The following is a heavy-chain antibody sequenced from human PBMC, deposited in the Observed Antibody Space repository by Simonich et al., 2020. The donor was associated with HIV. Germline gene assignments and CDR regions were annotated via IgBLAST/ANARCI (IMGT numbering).Heavy chain of an antibody. CDR2: INSYNGNT. J-gene: IGHJ3*02. D-gene: IGHD3-3*01. Sequence: QVQMVQSGAEVKKPGASVKVSCKASGFTFASFDITWVRQAPGQGLEWMGWINSYNGNTNYAQNRQGRVTMTTDTSTSTAYMELRSLRSDDTAVYYCARGGKHNFWSGHDGFDIWGQGTMVTVSS. CDR3: ARGGKHNFWSGHDGFDI. V-gene: IGHV1-18*01. CDR1: GFTFASFD.